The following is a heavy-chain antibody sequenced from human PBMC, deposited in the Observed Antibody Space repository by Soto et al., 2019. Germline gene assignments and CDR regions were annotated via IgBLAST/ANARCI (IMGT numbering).Heavy chain of an antibody. CDR3: ARHLLKYCSGGSCSSDAFDI. D-gene: IGHD2-15*01. J-gene: IGHJ3*02. Sequence: QLQLQESGPGLVKPSETLSLTCTVSGGSISSSSYYWGWIRQPPGQGLEWIGSIYYSGSTYYNPSLKSRVTISVDTSKNQFSLKLSSVTAADTAVYYCARHLLKYCSGGSCSSDAFDIWGQGTMVTVSS. V-gene: IGHV4-39*01. CDR2: IYYSGST. CDR1: GGSISSSSYY.